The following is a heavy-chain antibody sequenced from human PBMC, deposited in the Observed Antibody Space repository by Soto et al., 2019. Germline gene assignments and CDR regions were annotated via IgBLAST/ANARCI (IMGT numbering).Heavy chain of an antibody. J-gene: IGHJ6*02. CDR3: ARRHRPWAQLARTYYGMDV. Sequence: EVQLLQSGGDLVQPGGSLRLSCATSGFTFSSYDMRWVRQAPGKGPEWVASITGNGDRTYYADLVRGRFSISRDNSMNTLYLQMNSLRYDDTAVYYCARRHRPWAQLARTYYGMDVWGQGTTVTVSS. V-gene: IGHV3-23*01. CDR1: GFTFSSYD. CDR2: ITGNGDRT. D-gene: IGHD6-6*01.